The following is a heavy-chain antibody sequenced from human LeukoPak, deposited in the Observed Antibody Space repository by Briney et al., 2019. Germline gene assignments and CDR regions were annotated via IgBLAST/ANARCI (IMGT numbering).Heavy chain of an antibody. J-gene: IGHJ3*02. CDR3: AREIVAGLGVSFDI. CDR2: INHSGRT. Sequence: SETLSLTCAVYGGSFSGYYWNWIRQPPGKGLEWIGEINHSGRTNYNPSLNSRVTISVDTSKNQFSLKLSSVTAADTAVYYCAREIVAGLGVSFDIWGQGTMVTVSS. V-gene: IGHV4-34*01. CDR1: GGSFSGYY. D-gene: IGHD5-12*01.